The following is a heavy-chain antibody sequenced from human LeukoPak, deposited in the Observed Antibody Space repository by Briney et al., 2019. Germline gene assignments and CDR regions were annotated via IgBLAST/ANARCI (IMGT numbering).Heavy chain of an antibody. Sequence: SETLSLTCTVSGDSISNFYWSWIRQPAGEGLEWIGRSSSSGDTIYNPSLKSRVTMSVDTLQNQFSLKLRSVTAADTAVYYCARRAYGDNGWHSDLWGRGTLVTVSS. V-gene: IGHV4-4*07. J-gene: IGHJ2*01. CDR3: ARRAYGDNGWHSDL. CDR2: SSSSGDT. CDR1: GDSISNFY. D-gene: IGHD4-17*01.